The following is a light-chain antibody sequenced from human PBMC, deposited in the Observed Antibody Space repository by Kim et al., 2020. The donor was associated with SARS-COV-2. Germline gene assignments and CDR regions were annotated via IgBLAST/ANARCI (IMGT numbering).Light chain of an antibody. J-gene: IGLJ1*01. V-gene: IGLV2-14*03. Sequence: GQSITISCTGTSSDIGGYNYVSWYQQHPGEAPKLLIYDVDNRPSGVSTRFSASKSGHTASLTISRLQSEDEADYYCSSYTGDSTGVFGTGTKVTVL. CDR3: SSYTGDSTGV. CDR2: DVD. CDR1: SSDIGGYNY.